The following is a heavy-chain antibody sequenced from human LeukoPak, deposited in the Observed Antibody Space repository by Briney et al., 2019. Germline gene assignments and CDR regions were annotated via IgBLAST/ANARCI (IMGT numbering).Heavy chain of an antibody. Sequence: PSETLSLTCSVSGGSISSSDYYWGWIRQPPGKGLEWIGSIYYSGSTYYNPSLKSRVTISVDTSKNQFSLKLSSVTAADTALYYCARAVKYYYDRSDEYFDYWGQGTLVTVSS. CDR1: GGSISSSDYY. J-gene: IGHJ4*02. CDR3: ARAVKYYYDRSDEYFDY. V-gene: IGHV4-39*01. CDR2: IYYSGST. D-gene: IGHD3-22*01.